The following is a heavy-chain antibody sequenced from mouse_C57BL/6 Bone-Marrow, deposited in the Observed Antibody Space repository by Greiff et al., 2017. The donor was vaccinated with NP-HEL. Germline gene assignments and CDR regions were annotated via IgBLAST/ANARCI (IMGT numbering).Heavy chain of an antibody. CDR2: IYPGDGAT. CDR1: GYAFSSSW. V-gene: IGHV1-82*01. D-gene: IGHD1-1*01. J-gene: IGHJ2*01. CDR3: ARGGSKVVGYFDY. Sequence: VKLQESGPELVTPGASVKISCKASGYAFSSSWMNWVKQRPGKGLEWIGRIYPGDGATNYNGKFKGKAILTADKSSSTAYMQLSSLASAASEFYVCARGGSKVVGYFDYWGQGTTLTVSS.